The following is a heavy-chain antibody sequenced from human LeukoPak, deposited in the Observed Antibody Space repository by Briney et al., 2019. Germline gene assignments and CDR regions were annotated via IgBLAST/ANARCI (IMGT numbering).Heavy chain of an antibody. Sequence: GGSLRLSCAASGFTFSDHYMSWIRQAPGKGLEWVSYISQTGTSTSYADSVRGRFTISGDNAKNSLYLQMNSLRAEDTAVFYCARGLWGLDVWGKGTTVTVSS. D-gene: IGHD3-16*01. CDR2: ISQTGTST. CDR1: GFTFSDHY. V-gene: IGHV3-11*04. J-gene: IGHJ6*04. CDR3: ARGLWGLDV.